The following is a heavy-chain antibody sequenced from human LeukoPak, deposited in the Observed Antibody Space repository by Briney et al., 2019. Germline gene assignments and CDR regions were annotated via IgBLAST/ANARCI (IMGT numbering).Heavy chain of an antibody. CDR3: ARDLIAAAGTWWFDP. CDR2: ISSSGSTI. CDR1: GFTFSSYE. J-gene: IGHJ5*02. D-gene: IGHD6-13*01. V-gene: IGHV3-48*03. Sequence: GGSLRLSCAASGFTFSSYEMNWVRQAPGKGLEWVSYISSSGSTIYYADSVKGRFTISRDNAKNSLYLQMNSLRAEDTAVYYCARDLIAAAGTWWFDPWGQGTLVTVSS.